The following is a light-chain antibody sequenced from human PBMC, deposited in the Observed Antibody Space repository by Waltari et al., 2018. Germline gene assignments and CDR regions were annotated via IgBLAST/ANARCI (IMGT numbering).Light chain of an antibody. J-gene: IGLJ2*01. V-gene: IGLV2-14*03. CDR1: SSDVGAYNY. CDR2: HVS. CDR3: SSYISSSTLEL. Sequence: QSALTQPASVSGSPGQSLTISCTGTSSDVGAYNYVSWYQQHPGKAPKLMIFHVSIRPSGVSSRFSGSKSGNTASLTISGLQAEDEADYYCSSYISSSTLELFGGGTSLTVL.